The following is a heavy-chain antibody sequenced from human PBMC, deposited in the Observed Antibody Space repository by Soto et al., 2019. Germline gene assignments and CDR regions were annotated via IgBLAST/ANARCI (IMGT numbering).Heavy chain of an antibody. V-gene: IGHV3-72*01. D-gene: IGHD2-15*01. CDR1: GFTFSDYY. J-gene: IGHJ4*02. CDR2: SRNRTKSYTT. CDR3: ARVIVGGSARFDY. Sequence: EVQLVESGGDLVQPGGSLRLSCAASGFTFSDYYMDWVRQAPGKGLEWVGRSRNRTKSYTTEYAASVKGRFTNARDDSKSSLYLQMDSLKTEDTAVYYCARVIVGGSARFDYWGQGTLVTVSS.